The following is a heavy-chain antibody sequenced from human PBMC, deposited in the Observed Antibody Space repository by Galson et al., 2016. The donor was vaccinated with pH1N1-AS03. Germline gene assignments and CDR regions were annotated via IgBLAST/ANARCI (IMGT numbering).Heavy chain of an antibody. V-gene: IGHV5-51*01. Sequence: QSGAEVKKPGESLKISCQASGYTFSNHWIGWVRQMPGKSLEWMGIIYPPDPDARYSPTFQGQVTMSFDKSINTAYLQWNSLKASDTAISYCARHNEAATLSAPSDYWGQGTLVTVSS. D-gene: IGHD6-13*01. J-gene: IGHJ4*02. CDR1: GYTFSNHW. CDR2: IYPPDPDA. CDR3: ARHNEAATLSAPSDY.